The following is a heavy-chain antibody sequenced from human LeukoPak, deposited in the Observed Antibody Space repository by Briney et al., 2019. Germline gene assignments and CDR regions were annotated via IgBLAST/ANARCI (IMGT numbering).Heavy chain of an antibody. D-gene: IGHD4-11*01. J-gene: IGHJ4*02. Sequence: GGSLRLSCTASGFTVSNNYMSWVRQAPGKGLEWVSIIYGGGLTYYADSVKGRFTISRVNSNNTLYLQMNSLRAEDTAIYYCARFFYSYFDHWGRGTLVTVSS. CDR1: GFTVSNNY. CDR2: IYGGGLT. V-gene: IGHV3-53*01. CDR3: ARFFYSYFDH.